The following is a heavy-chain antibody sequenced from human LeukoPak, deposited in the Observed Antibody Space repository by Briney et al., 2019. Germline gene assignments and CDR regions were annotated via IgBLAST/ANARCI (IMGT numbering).Heavy chain of an antibody. CDR1: GGSFSGYY. Sequence: SETLSLTCAVYGGSFSGYYWSWIRQPPGKGLEWIGEINHSGSTNYNPSLKSRVTISADTSKNQFSLKLSSVTAADTAVYYCARGPLGTMVRGVNFDYWGQGTLVTVSS. J-gene: IGHJ4*02. V-gene: IGHV4-34*01. CDR3: ARGPLGTMVRGVNFDY. D-gene: IGHD3-10*01. CDR2: INHSGST.